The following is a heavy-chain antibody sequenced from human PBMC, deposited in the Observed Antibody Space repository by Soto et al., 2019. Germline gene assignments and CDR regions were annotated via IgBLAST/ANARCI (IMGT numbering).Heavy chain of an antibody. CDR3: ARERADIVVAPVATSGMDV. J-gene: IGHJ6*02. D-gene: IGHD2-21*01. Sequence: QVQLVESGGGVVQPGRSLKLSCIGSGFAFGSHGMHWVRQVSGKGLEWVAVISHDGQNQYYRDSVKGRFTISRDNSKKSLYLEVNSLRVEETAVYHCARERADIVVAPVATSGMDVWGQGTAVTVSS. CDR1: GFAFGSHG. V-gene: IGHV3-30*03. CDR2: ISHDGQNQ.